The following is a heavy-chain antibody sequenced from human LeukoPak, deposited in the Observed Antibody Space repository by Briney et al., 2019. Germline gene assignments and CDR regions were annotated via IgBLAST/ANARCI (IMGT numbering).Heavy chain of an antibody. Sequence: PGGSLRLSCAASGFTFSSYAMSWVRQAPGKGLEWVSAISGSGGSTYYADSVKGRFTISRDNSKNTLYLQMNSLRAEDTAVYYCAKFPISITMIVVVTHSPYYFDYWGQETLVTVSS. CDR1: GFTFSSYA. CDR2: ISGSGGST. CDR3: AKFPISITMIVVVTHSPYYFDY. V-gene: IGHV3-23*01. D-gene: IGHD3-22*01. J-gene: IGHJ4*02.